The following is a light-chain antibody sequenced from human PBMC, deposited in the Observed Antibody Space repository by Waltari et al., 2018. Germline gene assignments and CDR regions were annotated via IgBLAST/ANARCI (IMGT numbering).Light chain of an antibody. CDR3: QQCYHLPS. V-gene: IGKV4-1*01. CDR1: QNILSSSDNKNY. Sequence: DIVMTQSPDSVAVSLGERATIHCRSSQNILSSSDNKNYLVWYQQKPGQPPKLLVSWASTRESGVPDRFSGSGSGTDFTLTISSLQADDVAVYYCQQCYHLPSFGGGTRVEIK. J-gene: IGKJ4*01. CDR2: WAS.